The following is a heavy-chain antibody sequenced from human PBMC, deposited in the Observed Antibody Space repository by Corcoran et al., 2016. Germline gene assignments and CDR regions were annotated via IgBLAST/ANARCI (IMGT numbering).Heavy chain of an antibody. CDR2: IIPIFGTA. V-gene: IGHV1-69*01. D-gene: IGHD3-22*01. J-gene: IGHJ3*02. CDR3: ESQYYYDSSGAEDAFDI. Sequence: QVQLVQSGAEVKKPGSSVKVSCKASGGTFSSYAISWVRQAPGQGLEWMGGIIPIFGTANYAQKFQGRVTITADESTSTDYMELSSLRSEDTAVYYWESQYYYDSSGAEDAFDIWGQGTMVTVSS. CDR1: GGTFSSYA.